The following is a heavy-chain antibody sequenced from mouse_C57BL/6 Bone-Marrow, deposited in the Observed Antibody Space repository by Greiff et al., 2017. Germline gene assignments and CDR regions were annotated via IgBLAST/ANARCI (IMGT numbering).Heavy chain of an antibody. J-gene: IGHJ1*03. CDR3: AREFITTVVATEYFDV. Sequence: VQRVESGPELVKPGASVKLSCKASGYTFTSYDINWVKQRPGQGLEWIGWIYPRDGSTKYNEKFKGKATLTVDTSSSTAYMELHSLTSEDSAVYFCAREFITTVVATEYFDVWGTGTTVTVSS. V-gene: IGHV1-85*01. CDR2: IYPRDGST. CDR1: GYTFTSYD. D-gene: IGHD1-1*01.